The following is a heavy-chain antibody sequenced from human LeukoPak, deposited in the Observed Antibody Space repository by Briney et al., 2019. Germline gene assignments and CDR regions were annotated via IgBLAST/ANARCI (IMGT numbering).Heavy chain of an antibody. CDR2: ISSSGSTI. CDR3: ARSSTGTTYDWFDP. Sequence: GGSLRLSCAASGFTFSSYEMNWVRQAPGRGLEWVSYISSSGSTIYYADSVKGRFTISRDNAKNSLYLQMNSLRAEDTAVYYCARSSTGTTYDWFDPWGQGTLVTVSS. CDR1: GFTFSSYE. D-gene: IGHD1-1*01. V-gene: IGHV3-48*03. J-gene: IGHJ5*02.